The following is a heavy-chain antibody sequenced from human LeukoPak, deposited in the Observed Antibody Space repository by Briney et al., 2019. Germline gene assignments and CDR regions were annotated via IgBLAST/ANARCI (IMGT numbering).Heavy chain of an antibody. V-gene: IGHV4-30-2*01. Sequence: SQTLSLTCVVSGGSITGDGYSWSWIRQPPGKGLEWIGYIYHSGRTYYNPSLKSRVTMSVDKSQNQFSLKLNSVTAADTAVYYCARSRSGYNSDWGQGALVTVSS. CDR3: ARSRSGYNSD. CDR2: IYHSGRT. D-gene: IGHD5-24*01. CDR1: GGSITGDGYS. J-gene: IGHJ4*02.